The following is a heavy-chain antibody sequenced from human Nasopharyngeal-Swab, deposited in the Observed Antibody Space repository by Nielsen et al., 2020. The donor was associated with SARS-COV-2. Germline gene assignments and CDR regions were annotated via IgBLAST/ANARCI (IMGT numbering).Heavy chain of an antibody. CDR2: ISSSSSYI. CDR3: AKGLPPSYYYDTSGYYLDY. D-gene: IGHD3-22*01. CDR1: GFTFNNYN. V-gene: IGHV3-21*01. Sequence: GESLKISCAASGFTFNNYNFNWVRQAPGKGLEWVSSISSSSSYIYYADSVKGRFTISRDNAKNSLYLQMNSLRAEDTAVYYCAKGLPPSYYYDTSGYYLDYWGQGTLVTVSS. J-gene: IGHJ4*02.